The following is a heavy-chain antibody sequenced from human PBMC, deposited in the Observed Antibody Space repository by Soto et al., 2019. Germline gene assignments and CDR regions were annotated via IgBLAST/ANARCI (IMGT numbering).Heavy chain of an antibody. Sequence: GASVKVSCKASGYTFTSYGISWVRQAPGQGLEWMGWISAYNGNTNYAQKLQGRVTMTTDTSTSTAYMELRSLRSDETAVYYCARVFSRMIVVVITGYYGMDVWGQGTTVTVSS. J-gene: IGHJ6*02. D-gene: IGHD3-22*01. V-gene: IGHV1-18*04. CDR1: GYTFTSYG. CDR2: ISAYNGNT. CDR3: ARVFSRMIVVVITGYYGMDV.